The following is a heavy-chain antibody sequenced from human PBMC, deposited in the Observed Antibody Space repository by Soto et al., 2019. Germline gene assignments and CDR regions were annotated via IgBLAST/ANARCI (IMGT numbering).Heavy chain of an antibody. CDR3: AKDTYFRDSSGYYVFDY. Sequence: QVHLVESGGGVVQPGRSLRLPCEASGFTFSNYGTHWVRQAPGEGLEWVAHISYDGSNEHYTDSVKGRFTISRDNSKNMVFLHMNSLRPEDTAVYHCAKDTYFRDSSGYYVFDYWGQGTLVTVSS. D-gene: IGHD3-22*01. CDR2: ISYDGSNE. V-gene: IGHV3-30*18. J-gene: IGHJ4*02. CDR1: GFTFSNYG.